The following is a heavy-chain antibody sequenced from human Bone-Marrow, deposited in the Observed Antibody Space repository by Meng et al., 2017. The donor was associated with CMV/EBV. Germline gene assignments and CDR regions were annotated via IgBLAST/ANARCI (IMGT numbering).Heavy chain of an antibody. CDR1: GGSISSGDYY. Sequence: SETLSLTCTVSGGSISSGDYYWSWIRQPPGKGLEWIGYIYYSGSTYYNPSLKSRVSISVDTSKNQFSLKLSSVTAADTAVYYCARGGIPPRYFDYWGQGTLVTVSS. CDR2: IYYSGST. J-gene: IGHJ4*02. D-gene: IGHD3-16*01. V-gene: IGHV4-30-4*08. CDR3: ARGGIPPRYFDY.